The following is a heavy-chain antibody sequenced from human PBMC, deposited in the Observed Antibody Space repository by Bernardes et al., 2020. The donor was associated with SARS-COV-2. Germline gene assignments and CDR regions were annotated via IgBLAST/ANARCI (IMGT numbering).Heavy chain of an antibody. CDR2: IYWNDDK. Sequence: SGPTLVKPTQTLTLTCTFSGFSLSTSGVGVGWIRQPPGKALEWLALIYWNDDKRYSPSLKSRLTITKDTSKNQVVLTMTNMDPVDTATYYCAHLPTPHCSSTSCYGLHDAFDIWGQGTMVTVSS. V-gene: IGHV2-5*01. CDR3: AHLPTPHCSSTSCYGLHDAFDI. J-gene: IGHJ3*02. CDR1: GFSLSTSGVG. D-gene: IGHD2-2*01.